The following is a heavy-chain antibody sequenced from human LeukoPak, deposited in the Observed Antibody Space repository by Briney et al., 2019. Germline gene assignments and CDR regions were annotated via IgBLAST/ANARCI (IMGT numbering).Heavy chain of an antibody. V-gene: IGHV3-74*01. CDR1: GLNLNSYY. J-gene: IGHJ6*02. D-gene: IGHD2-21*02. CDR3: LRSQYCAADMDL. Sequence: PGGSLRLSCAASGLNLNSYYMPWIRNRPAQGQILVSRLRPDGHDIVYAVCVKGRFPVSRDGEKYTLFLQMNDLRAEDTGVYYCLRSQYCAADMDLWGQGTTVTVSS. CDR2: LRPDGHDI.